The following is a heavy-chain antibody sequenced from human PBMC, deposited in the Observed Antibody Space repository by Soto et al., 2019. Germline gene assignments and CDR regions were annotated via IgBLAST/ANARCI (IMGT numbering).Heavy chain of an antibody. Sequence: PSETLALTSAVYGASFSGYYWSWIRQPPGKGLEWSGDINPSGSTNYSPSLKRRVTMSVDTSKNQFSLTLSAVTAADTAVYYCARDGSGKRYYYYGMDVWGQVTTVTVSS. J-gene: IGHJ6*02. CDR3: ARDGSGKRYYYYGMDV. V-gene: IGHV4-34*01. CDR2: INPSGST. D-gene: IGHD3-10*01. CDR1: GASFSGYY.